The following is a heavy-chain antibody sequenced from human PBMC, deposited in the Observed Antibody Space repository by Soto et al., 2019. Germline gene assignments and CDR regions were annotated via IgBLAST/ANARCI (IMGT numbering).Heavy chain of an antibody. J-gene: IGHJ3*02. D-gene: IGHD3-10*01. CDR1: GFTFSSYG. CDR3: ARDTRRYYGAFDI. CDR2: IWYDGSNK. Sequence: QVQLVESGGGVVQPGRSLRLSCAASGFTFSSYGMHWVRQAPGKGLEWVAVIWYDGSNKYYADSVKGRFTISRDNSKNTLYLQMNSLRAEDTAVYYCARDTRRYYGAFDIWGQGTMVTVSS. V-gene: IGHV3-33*01.